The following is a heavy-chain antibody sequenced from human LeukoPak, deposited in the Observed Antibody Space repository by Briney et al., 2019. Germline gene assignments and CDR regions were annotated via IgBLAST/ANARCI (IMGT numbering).Heavy chain of an antibody. J-gene: IGHJ4*02. CDR3: AKEASELLWFGELQTHFDY. Sequence: SGGSLRLSCAASGFTFSSYGMSWVRQAPGKGLEWVSAISGSGGSTYYADSVKGRFTISRDNSKNTLYLQMNSLRAEDTAVYYCAKEASELLWFGELQTHFDYWGQGTLVTVSS. V-gene: IGHV3-23*01. D-gene: IGHD3-10*01. CDR1: GFTFSSYG. CDR2: ISGSGGST.